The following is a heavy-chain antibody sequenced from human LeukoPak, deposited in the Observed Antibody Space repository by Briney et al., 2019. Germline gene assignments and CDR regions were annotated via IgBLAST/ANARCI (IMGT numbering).Heavy chain of an antibody. J-gene: IGHJ3*02. CDR1: GYTFTSYG. Sequence: ASVKVSCKASGYTFTSYGISWVRQAPGQGLEWMGWISAYNGNTNYAQKLQGRVTMTTDTSTSTAYMELRSLRSDDTAVYYCARGWSSTSCWGWDHDAFDIWGQGKMVTVSS. D-gene: IGHD2-2*01. CDR3: ARGWSSTSCWGWDHDAFDI. CDR2: ISAYNGNT. V-gene: IGHV1-18*01.